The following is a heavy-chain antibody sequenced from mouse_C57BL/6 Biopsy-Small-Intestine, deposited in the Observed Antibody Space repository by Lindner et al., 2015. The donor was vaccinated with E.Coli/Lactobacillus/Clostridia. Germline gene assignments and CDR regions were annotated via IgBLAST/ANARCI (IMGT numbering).Heavy chain of an antibody. Sequence: VQLQESGPELVKPGASVKLSCKASGYTFTSYDINWVKQRPGQGLEWIGWIYPRDGSIKYNEKFKGKATLSVDTSSSTAYMQLSSLTSDDSAVYFCARPPSNWDDWYFDVWGTGTTVTVSS. CDR1: GYTFTSYD. CDR2: IYPRDGSI. J-gene: IGHJ1*03. D-gene: IGHD4-1*01. CDR3: ARPPSNWDDWYFDV. V-gene: IGHV1-85*01.